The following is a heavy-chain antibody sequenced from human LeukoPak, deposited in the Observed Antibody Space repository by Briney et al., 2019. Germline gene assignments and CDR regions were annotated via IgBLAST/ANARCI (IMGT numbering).Heavy chain of an antibody. CDR2: ISTDGAIT. J-gene: IGHJ5*02. CDR1: GFTFTSVL. CDR3: ARARTAVTLFDH. D-gene: IGHD4-17*01. V-gene: IGHV3-74*01. Sequence: GGSLRLFCAASGFTFTSVLIHWFRQAPGKGLVWVSRISTDGAITGYADSVKGRFTISRDNAKNTLYLQMNSLRAEDTAVYYCARARTAVTLFDHWGQGALVTVSS.